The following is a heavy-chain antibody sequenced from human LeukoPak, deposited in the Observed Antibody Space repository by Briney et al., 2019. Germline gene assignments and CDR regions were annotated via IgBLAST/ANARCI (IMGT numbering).Heavy chain of an antibody. J-gene: IGHJ4*02. CDR1: GYSFTSYW. CDR3: ARSIVGATGAGYFDY. V-gene: IGHV5-51*01. CDR2: IYPGDSDT. D-gene: IGHD1-26*01. Sequence: GESLKISCKGSGYSFTSYWIGWVRPMPGKGLEWMGIIYPGDSDTRYSPSFQGQVTISADKSISTAYLQWTSLKASDTAMYYCARSIVGATGAGYFDYWGQGTLVTVSS.